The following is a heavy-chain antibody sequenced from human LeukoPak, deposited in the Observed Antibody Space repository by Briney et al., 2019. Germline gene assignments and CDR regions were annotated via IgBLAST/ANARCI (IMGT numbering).Heavy chain of an antibody. CDR2: IWYDGSNK. V-gene: IGHV3-33*01. CDR3: ARDFSGSYQFDY. J-gene: IGHJ4*02. Sequence: GGSLRLSCEASGFTFSSYGMHWVRQAPGKGLEWVAVIWYDGSNKYYADSVKGRFTISRDNSKNTLYLQMNSLRAEDTAVYYCARDFSGSYQFDYWGQGTLVTVSS. D-gene: IGHD1-26*01. CDR1: GFTFSSYG.